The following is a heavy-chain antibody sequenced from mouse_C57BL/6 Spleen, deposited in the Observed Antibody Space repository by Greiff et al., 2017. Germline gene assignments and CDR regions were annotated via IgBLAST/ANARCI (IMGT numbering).Heavy chain of an antibody. CDR2: IDPETGGT. CDR3: TRRPLLYYGSSYWYFDV. D-gene: IGHD1-1*01. V-gene: IGHV1-15*01. CDR1: GYTFTDYE. Sequence: VQLQQSGAELVRPGASVTLSCKASGYTFTDYEMHWVKQTPVHGLEWIGAIDPETGGTAYNQKFKGKAILTADKSSSTAYIELRSLTSEDSAVYYCTRRPLLYYGSSYWYFDVWGTGTTVTVSS. J-gene: IGHJ1*03.